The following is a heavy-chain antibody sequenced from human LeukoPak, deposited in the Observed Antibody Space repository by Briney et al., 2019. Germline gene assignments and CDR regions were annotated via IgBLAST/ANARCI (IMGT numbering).Heavy chain of an antibody. J-gene: IGHJ4*02. CDR1: GFTFSTYA. CDR3: AKEGVRNCTNGVCYHKYFDY. V-gene: IGHV3-23*01. CDR2: INNNGGET. D-gene: IGHD2-8*01. Sequence: GGSLRLSCAASGFTFSTYAMSWVRQAPGKGPEWVSGINNNGGETYYADSVKGRFTISRDNSKNTLYLQMNSLRAEDTAVYYCAKEGVRNCTNGVCYHKYFDYWGQGTLVTVSS.